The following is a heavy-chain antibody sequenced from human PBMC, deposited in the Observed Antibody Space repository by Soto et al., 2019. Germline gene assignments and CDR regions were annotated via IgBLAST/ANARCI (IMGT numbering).Heavy chain of an antibody. V-gene: IGHV4-39*01. Sequence: QLQLQESGPGLVKPSETLSLTCTVSGGSISSSSYYWGWIRQPPGKGLEWIGSIYYSGSTYYNPSLKSRVTISVDTSKNQFPLKLRAVTAADTAVYYCARQKVTVYYYYYMDVWGKGTTVTFSS. CDR2: IYYSGST. CDR1: GGSISSSSYY. CDR3: ARQKVTVYYYYYMDV. D-gene: IGHD4-4*01. J-gene: IGHJ6*03.